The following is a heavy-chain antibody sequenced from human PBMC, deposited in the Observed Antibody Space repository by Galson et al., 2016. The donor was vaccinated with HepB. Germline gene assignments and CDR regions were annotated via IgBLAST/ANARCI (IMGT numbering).Heavy chain of an antibody. CDR2: ISTSSWSI. CDR3: ARAVEDAFDI. CDR1: GFTFRNYG. V-gene: IGHV3-48*02. Sequence: SLRLSCAASGFTFRNYGMNWVRQAPGKGLEWVSHISTSSWSIYYADSVKGRFTISRDNAKDSLYLQMNSLRDEDTAVYYCARAVEDAFDIWGQGTMVTVSS. D-gene: IGHD2-2*01. J-gene: IGHJ3*02.